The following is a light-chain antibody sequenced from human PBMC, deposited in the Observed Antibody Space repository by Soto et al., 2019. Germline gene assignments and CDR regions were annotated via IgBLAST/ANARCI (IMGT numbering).Light chain of an antibody. J-gene: IGKJ1*01. CDR2: WAS. CDR1: QSVLYSSNNKNY. CDR3: QQYYSTPPWT. Sequence: DIVMTQSPDSLAVSLGERATINCKSSQSVLYSSNNKNYLAWYQQKPGQPPKLLIYWASTRESGVPDRFSGSGSATHFTLIISSLQAEDVAVYYCQQYYSTPPWTFGHGTKVEIK. V-gene: IGKV4-1*01.